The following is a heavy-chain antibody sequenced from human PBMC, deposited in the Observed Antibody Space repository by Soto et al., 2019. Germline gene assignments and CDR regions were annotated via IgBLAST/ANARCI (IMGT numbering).Heavy chain of an antibody. Sequence: PSETLSLTCTVSGGSISSSSYYWGWIRQPPGKGLEWIGSIYYRGSTYYNPSLKSRVTISVDTSKNQFSLKLSSVTAADTAVYYCARGYGRNFDYWGQGTLVTVSS. CDR1: GGSISSSSYY. V-gene: IGHV4-39*01. CDR2: IYYRGST. CDR3: ARGYGRNFDY. J-gene: IGHJ4*02. D-gene: IGHD5-18*01.